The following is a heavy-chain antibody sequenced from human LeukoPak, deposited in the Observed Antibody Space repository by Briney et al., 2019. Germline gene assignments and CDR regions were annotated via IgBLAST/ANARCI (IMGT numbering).Heavy chain of an antibody. J-gene: IGHJ6*02. Sequence: ASVKVSCKASGGTFSSYAISWVRQAPGQGLEWMGRIIPILGIANYAQKFQGRVTITADKSTSTAYMELSSLRSEDSAVYYCARDDTIFGVVTYYYYYGMDVWGQGTTVTVSS. D-gene: IGHD3-3*01. CDR3: ARDDTIFGVVTYYYYYGMDV. CDR1: GGTFSSYA. CDR2: IIPILGIA. V-gene: IGHV1-69*04.